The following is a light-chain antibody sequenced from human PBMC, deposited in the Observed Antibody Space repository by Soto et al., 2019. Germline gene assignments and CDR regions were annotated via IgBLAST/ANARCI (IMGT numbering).Light chain of an antibody. CDR3: HQYNNWPPST. CDR2: GAR. V-gene: IGKV3-15*01. J-gene: IGKJ5*01. Sequence: EIVMTQSPATLSLSPGERATLSCGASQSVNSPYLAWYQQRPGQAPRLLIYGARSRADGVPARFSGSGTGTDFALTISSLQSEDFGVYYCHQYNNWPPSTFGRGTRLEIK. CDR1: QSVNSPY.